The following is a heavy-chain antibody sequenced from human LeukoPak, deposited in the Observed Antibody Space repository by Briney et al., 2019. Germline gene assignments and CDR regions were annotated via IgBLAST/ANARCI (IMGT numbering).Heavy chain of an antibody. D-gene: IGHD2-2*01. J-gene: IGHJ6*03. Sequence: PGGSLRLSCAASGFTFSSYGMHWVRQAPGKGLEWVAFIRYDGSNKYYADSVKGRFTISRDNSKNTLYLQMNSLRAEDTAVYYCAKDKIGGRAAAFSYYYYYMDVWGKGTTVTISS. CDR2: IRYDGSNK. CDR3: AKDKIGGRAAAFSYYYYYMDV. CDR1: GFTFSSYG. V-gene: IGHV3-30*02.